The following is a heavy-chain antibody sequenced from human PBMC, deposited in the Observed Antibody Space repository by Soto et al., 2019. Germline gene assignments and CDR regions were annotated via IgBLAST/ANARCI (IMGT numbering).Heavy chain of an antibody. D-gene: IGHD2-21*02. CDR1: GFTFSDYY. Sequence: AGGSLRLSCAASGFTFSDYYMSWIRQAPGKGLEWVSYISSSSSYTNYADSVKGRFTISRDNAKNSLYLQMNSLRAEDTAVYYCARKVSPLSGLYCGGDCSYYYYGMDVWGQGTTVTAPQ. CDR2: ISSSSSYT. CDR3: ARKVSPLSGLYCGGDCSYYYYGMDV. J-gene: IGHJ6*01. V-gene: IGHV3-11*06.